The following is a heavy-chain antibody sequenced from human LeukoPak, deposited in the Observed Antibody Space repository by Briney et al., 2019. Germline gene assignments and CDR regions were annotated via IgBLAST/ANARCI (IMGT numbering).Heavy chain of an antibody. J-gene: IGHJ6*02. CDR2: IYSGGST. V-gene: IGHV3-53*01. D-gene: IGHD2-2*01. Sequence: PGGSLRLSCAASGFTVSSNYMSWVRQAPGKGLEWVSVIYSGGSTYYADSVKGRFTISRDNSKNTLYLQMNSLRAEDTAVYYCAKVNCSSTSCYAGYYYYGMDVWGQGTTVTVSS. CDR1: GFTVSSNY. CDR3: AKVNCSSTSCYAGYYYYGMDV.